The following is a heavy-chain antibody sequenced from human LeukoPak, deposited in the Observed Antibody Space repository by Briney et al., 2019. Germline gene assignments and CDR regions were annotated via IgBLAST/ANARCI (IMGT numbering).Heavy chain of an antibody. CDR1: GYTFTSYG. CDR2: ISAYNGNT. Sequence: ASVKVSCKASGYTFTSYGISWVRQAPGQGLEWMGWISAYNGNTNYAQKFQGRVTITADKSTSTAYMELSSLRSEDTAVYYCATFERSLVTPSDAFDIWGQGTMVTVSS. D-gene: IGHD4-23*01. J-gene: IGHJ3*02. V-gene: IGHV1-18*01. CDR3: ATFERSLVTPSDAFDI.